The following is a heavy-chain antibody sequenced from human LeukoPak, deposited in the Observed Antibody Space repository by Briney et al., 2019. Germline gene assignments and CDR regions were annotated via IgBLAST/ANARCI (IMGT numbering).Heavy chain of an antibody. CDR2: IYYSGST. V-gene: IGHV4-59*01. D-gene: IGHD2/OR15-2a*01. CDR3: ARFPRGNIYWYFDV. Sequence: SETLSLTCTVSGGSISGYYWSWIRQPPGKGPEWIGYIYYSGSTNYNPSLKSRLAISVDTSKNQFSLKLSSVTAADTAVYYCARFPRGNIYWYFDVWGRGTLVTVSS. CDR1: GGSISGYY. J-gene: IGHJ2*01.